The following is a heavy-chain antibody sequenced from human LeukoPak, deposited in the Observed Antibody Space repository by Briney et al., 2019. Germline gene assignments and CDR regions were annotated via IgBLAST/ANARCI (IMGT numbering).Heavy chain of an antibody. D-gene: IGHD3-3*01. CDR2: ISGDGGST. Sequence: GGSLRLSCAASGSTFDDYAMHWVRQAPGKGLEWVSLISGDGGSTYYADSVKGRFTISRDNSKNSLYLQMNSLSTEDTALYYCAKILGITIFGVVGAHAFDIWGQGTMVTVSS. CDR1: GSTFDDYA. CDR3: AKILGITIFGVVGAHAFDI. V-gene: IGHV3-43*02. J-gene: IGHJ3*02.